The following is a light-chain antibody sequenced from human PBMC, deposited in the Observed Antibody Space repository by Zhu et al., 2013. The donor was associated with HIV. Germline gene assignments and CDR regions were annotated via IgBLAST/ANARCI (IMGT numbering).Light chain of an antibody. CDR2: GTS. Sequence: EVVLTQSPGTLSVSPGERATLSCRASQSVGSSYLGWYQQKPGQAPRLLIYGTSTRPTAIPDRFSGAGSGTDFTLTISRLDPEGSAVYYCQQYGFAPWTFGQGTKVEVQ. J-gene: IGKJ1*01. V-gene: IGKV3-20*01. CDR3: QQYGFAPWT. CDR1: QSVGSSY.